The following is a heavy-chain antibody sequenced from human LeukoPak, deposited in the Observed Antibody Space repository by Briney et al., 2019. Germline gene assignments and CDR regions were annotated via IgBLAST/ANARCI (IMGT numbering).Heavy chain of an antibody. Sequence: GGSLRLSCTDSGFTFNTYWVAWIRQAPGKGLEWVANINPDGSAESYVDSAQGRFTISRDNAKNSLYLQMNSLRAEDTALYYCARDSGWSRFDYWGQGTLVTVAS. V-gene: IGHV3-7*03. CDR1: GFTFNTYW. D-gene: IGHD6-25*01. CDR3: ARDSGWSRFDY. CDR2: INPDGSAE. J-gene: IGHJ4*02.